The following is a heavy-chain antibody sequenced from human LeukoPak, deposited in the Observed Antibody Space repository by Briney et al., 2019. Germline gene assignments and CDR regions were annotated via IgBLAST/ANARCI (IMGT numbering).Heavy chain of an antibody. Sequence: ASETLSLTCAVSGYSISSGYYWVWIRQSPQRGLEWIGNVNHRAQTFYNPSLRGRLTTSVDTSKNQFSLKLTSVTAADTAVYYCARFTISRFDPWGQGILVIVSS. J-gene: IGHJ5*02. CDR1: GYSISSGYY. V-gene: IGHV4-38-2*01. CDR3: ARFTISRFDP. CDR2: VNHRAQT. D-gene: IGHD3-3*02.